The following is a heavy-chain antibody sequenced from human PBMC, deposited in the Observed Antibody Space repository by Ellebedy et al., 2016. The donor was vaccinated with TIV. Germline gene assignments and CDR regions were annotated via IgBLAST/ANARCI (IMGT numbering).Heavy chain of an antibody. D-gene: IGHD3/OR15-3a*01. J-gene: IGHJ4*02. CDR2: ILYSGRT. Sequence: SETLSLXXTVSGDSISSSSHHWGWIRQPPGKGLEWIGSILYSGRTHYNPSLKSRVTMSVDTSKNQFSLRLSSVTAADTVVYYCARVFRTDDFIDFWGQGTLVTVSS. CDR3: ARVFRTDDFIDF. V-gene: IGHV4-39*01. CDR1: GDSISSSSHH.